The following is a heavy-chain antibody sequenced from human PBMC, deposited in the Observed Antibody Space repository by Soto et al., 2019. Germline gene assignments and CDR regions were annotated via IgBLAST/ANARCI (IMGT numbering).Heavy chain of an antibody. Sequence: EVQLLESGGGLVQPGGSLRLSCAASGLTFNSYSMTWVRQAPGQGLEWVSAISGTGERTYYADSVQGRFTISRDNSKSTVFLKLSSLRAEDTAVYYCATLDGLSAAGTWGNLQHWGQGTLVTFS. V-gene: IGHV3-23*01. CDR2: ISGTGERT. CDR1: GLTFNSYS. J-gene: IGHJ1*01. CDR3: ATLDGLSAAGTWGNLQH. D-gene: IGHD6-13*01.